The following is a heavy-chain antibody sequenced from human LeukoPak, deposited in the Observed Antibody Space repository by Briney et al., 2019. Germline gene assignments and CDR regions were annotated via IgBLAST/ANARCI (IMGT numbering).Heavy chain of an antibody. Sequence: GGSLRLSCAASGFTVSSNYMSWVRQAPGKGLEWVSVIYSGGSTYYADSVKGRFTISRDNSRNTLYLQMNSLRAEGTAVYYCAAGGGTYDFWSGYYPPYYYYYGMDVWGQGTTVTVSS. CDR2: IYSGGST. D-gene: IGHD3-3*01. J-gene: IGHJ6*02. CDR3: AAGGGTYDFWSGYYPPYYYYYGMDV. CDR1: GFTVSSNY. V-gene: IGHV3-53*01.